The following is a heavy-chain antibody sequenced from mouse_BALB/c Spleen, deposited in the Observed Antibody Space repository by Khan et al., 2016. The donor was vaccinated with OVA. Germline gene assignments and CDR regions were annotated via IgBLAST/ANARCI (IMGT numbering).Heavy chain of an antibody. J-gene: IGHJ3*01. Sequence: EVQLQESGPSLVKPSQTLSLTCSVTGDSITSGYWSWIRKFPGNKLEYMGYMIYTGYTDYNPSLKSRIAITPPTSTNQYYLQLNSVTTEDTATYDCARSTYRYAFAYWGQGTLVTVSA. CDR3: ARSTYRYAFAY. D-gene: IGHD2-14*01. V-gene: IGHV3-8*02. CDR2: MIYTGYT. CDR1: GDSITSGY.